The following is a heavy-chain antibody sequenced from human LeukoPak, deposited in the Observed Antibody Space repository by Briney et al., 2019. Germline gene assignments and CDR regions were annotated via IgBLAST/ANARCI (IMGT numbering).Heavy chain of an antibody. CDR1: GGSVNSGSYY. CDR3: ARAAYSGSYHSDY. Sequence: SETLSLTCTVSGGSVNSGSYYWNWIRQPPGKGLERIGYIYYSGSTNYNPSLQSRVTISVAMSKNQFSLKLSSVTAADTAVYYCARAAYSGSYHSDYWGQGTLVTVSS. J-gene: IGHJ4*02. D-gene: IGHD1-26*01. CDR2: IYYSGST. V-gene: IGHV4-61*01.